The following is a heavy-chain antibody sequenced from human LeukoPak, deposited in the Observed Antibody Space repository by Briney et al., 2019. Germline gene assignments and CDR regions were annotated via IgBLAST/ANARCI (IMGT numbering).Heavy chain of an antibody. CDR3: ARQIASAGTAGFDF. CDR2: IYSTGST. Sequence: SETLSLTCTVSGGSISSYYWSWIRQPAGKRLEWIGRIYSTGSTNYNPSLKSRVTMSVDTSKNQFSLRLRSVTAADTAVYYCARQIASAGTAGFDFWGQGALVTVSS. J-gene: IGHJ4*02. D-gene: IGHD6-13*01. CDR1: GGSISSYY. V-gene: IGHV4-4*07.